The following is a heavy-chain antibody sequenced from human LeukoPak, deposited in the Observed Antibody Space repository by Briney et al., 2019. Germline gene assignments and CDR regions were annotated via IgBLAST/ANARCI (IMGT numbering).Heavy chain of an antibody. CDR2: IIPIFGTA. CDR3: ARDLSVPADYCDSSARGYFDY. V-gene: IGHV1-69*05. CDR1: GRTFSSYA. D-gene: IGHD3-22*01. Sequence: SVKVSCKASGRTFSSYAISWVRQAPGQGLEWMGGIIPIFGTANYAQKFQGRVTITTDESTSTAYMELSSLRSEDTAVYYCARDLSVPADYCDSSARGYFDYWGQGTLVTVSS. J-gene: IGHJ4*02.